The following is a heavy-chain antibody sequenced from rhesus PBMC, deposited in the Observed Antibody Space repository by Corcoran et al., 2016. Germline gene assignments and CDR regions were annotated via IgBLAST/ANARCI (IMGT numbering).Heavy chain of an antibody. CDR3: ARSKGVTLFDY. Sequence: QVQLQESGPGLVKPSETLSLTCAVSGGSISDDYYWSWIRQPPGKGLEWIGYIYGSGGGTNYNPSLCNRVTISIVTSKNQFSVKLSSVTAADTAVYYCARSKGVTLFDYWGQGVLVTVSS. D-gene: IGHD4-23*01. V-gene: IGHV4-106*01. CDR2: IYGSGGGT. J-gene: IGHJ4*01. CDR1: GGSISDDYY.